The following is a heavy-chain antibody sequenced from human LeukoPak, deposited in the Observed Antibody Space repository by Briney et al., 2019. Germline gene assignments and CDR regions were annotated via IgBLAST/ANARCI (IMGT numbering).Heavy chain of an antibody. V-gene: IGHV3-9*01. CDR1: GFTFDDYA. J-gene: IGHJ4*02. Sequence: GGSLRLSCAASGFTFDDYAMHWVRQAPGKGLEWVSGISWNSGSVGYADSVKGRFTISRDNAKNSLYLQMNSLRAEDTAVYYCARGRTTQYYFDYWGQGTLVTVSS. D-gene: IGHD1-1*01. CDR3: ARGRTTQYYFDY. CDR2: ISWNSGSV.